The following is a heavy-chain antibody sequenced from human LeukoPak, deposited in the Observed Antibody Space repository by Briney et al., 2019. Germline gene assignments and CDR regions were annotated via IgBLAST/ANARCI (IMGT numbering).Heavy chain of an antibody. CDR3: ARILDSAWGELGY. CDR1: GLSFSSYG. CDR2: IQYDGSNK. J-gene: IGHJ4*02. D-gene: IGHD6-19*01. V-gene: IGHV3-30*02. Sequence: GGSLRLSCAASGLSFSSYGMHWVRQAPGKGLEWVAFIQYDGSNKFYADSAKGRFTISRDNSKNTLYLQMNSLRAEDTAVYYCARILDSAWGELGYWGQGTLVTVSS.